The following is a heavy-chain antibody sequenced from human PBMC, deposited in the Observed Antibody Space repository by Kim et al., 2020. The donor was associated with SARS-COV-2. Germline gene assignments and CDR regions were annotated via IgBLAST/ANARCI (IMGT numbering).Heavy chain of an antibody. D-gene: IGHD6-13*01. CDR3: VRGAVTGTYGMDV. CDR1: GFTFSSYD. CDR2: IDTDGKT. Sequence: GGSLRLSCAASGFTFSSYDLHWARQPTGKGLEWDSAIDTDGKTYYPDSVKGRFTISRENAKNSVYLQMNSLRAGDTAVYYCVRGAVTGTYGMDVWGLGTTVTVSS. J-gene: IGHJ6*02. V-gene: IGHV3-13*04.